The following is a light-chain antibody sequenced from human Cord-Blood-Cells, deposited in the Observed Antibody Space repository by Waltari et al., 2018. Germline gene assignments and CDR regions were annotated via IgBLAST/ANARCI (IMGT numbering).Light chain of an antibody. J-gene: IGLJ2*01. CDR3: GSYTSSSTVV. Sequence: QSALTQPASVSGSPGQSITISCTGTSSDAGGYNYVSWYQQHPGKAPKLMIYEVSNRPSGRSNRFAGSKSCNTAFLAISGLQAEDEADYYCGSYTSSSTVVFGGGTMLTVL. CDR1: SSDAGGYNY. V-gene: IGLV2-14*01. CDR2: EVS.